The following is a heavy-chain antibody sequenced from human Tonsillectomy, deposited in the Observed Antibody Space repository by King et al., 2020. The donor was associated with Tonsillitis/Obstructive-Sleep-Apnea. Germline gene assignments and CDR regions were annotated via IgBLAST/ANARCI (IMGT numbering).Heavy chain of an antibody. CDR1: GDSVSSGSYY. D-gene: IGHD3-9*01. J-gene: IGHJ4*02. CDR3: ARYYDILTGYSY. V-gene: IGHV4-61*01. Sequence: QLQESGPVLLKPSETLSLTCTVSGDSVSSGSYYCSWIRQPPGKGLEWIGYIYYSGRTNYNPTPKSRVTISVDTSKNQFSLKLRSVTAADTAVYYCARYYDILTGYSYWGQGSLVTVSS. CDR2: IYYSGRT.